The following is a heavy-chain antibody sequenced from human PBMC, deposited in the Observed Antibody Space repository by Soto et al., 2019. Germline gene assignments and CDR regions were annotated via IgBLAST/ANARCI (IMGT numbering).Heavy chain of an antibody. J-gene: IGHJ4*02. CDR3: AKVRTSSGWKYYFDY. D-gene: IGHD6-19*01. CDR2: IIPIFGTA. V-gene: IGHV1-69*13. Sequence: GASVKVSCKASGGTFSSYAISWVRQAPGQGLEWMGGIIPIFGTANYAQKFQGRVTITADESTSTAYMELSSLRSEDTAVYYCAKVRTSSGWKYYFDYWGQGPPFTAPS. CDR1: GGTFSSYA.